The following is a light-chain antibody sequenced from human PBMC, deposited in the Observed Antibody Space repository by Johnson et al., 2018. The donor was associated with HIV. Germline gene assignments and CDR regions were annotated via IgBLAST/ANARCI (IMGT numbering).Light chain of an antibody. CDR1: SSNIGNTY. J-gene: IGLJ1*01. CDR3: GTWDSSLSAGV. V-gene: IGLV1-51*01. Sequence: QSVLTQPPSVSAAPGQKVTISCSGSSSNIGNTYVSWYQQLPGTAPKLLIYDNNKRPSGIPDRFSGSKSGTSATLGITGLQTGDEADYYCGTWDSSLSAGVCGTGTKFTVL. CDR2: DNN.